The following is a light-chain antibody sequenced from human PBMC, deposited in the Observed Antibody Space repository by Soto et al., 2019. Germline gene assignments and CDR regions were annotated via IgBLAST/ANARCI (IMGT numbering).Light chain of an antibody. CDR3: QQYNDWPCT. CDR1: QSVSSN. J-gene: IGKJ1*01. CDR2: GAS. V-gene: IGKV3-15*01. Sequence: EIVMTQSQATLSVSPGERATLSCRASQSVSSNLAWYQQKPGQAPRLLIYGASTRATGIPARFSGSRSGTEFTLTISSLQSEDFAVYYCQQYNDWPCTFGQGTKVEIK.